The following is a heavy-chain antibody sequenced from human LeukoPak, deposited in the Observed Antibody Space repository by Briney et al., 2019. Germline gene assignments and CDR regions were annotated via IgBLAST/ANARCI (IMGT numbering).Heavy chain of an antibody. CDR1: GGSISSYY. D-gene: IGHD4-17*01. CDR2: IYYSGST. Sequence: PETLSLTCTVSGGSISSYYWSWIRQPPGKGLEWIGYIYYSGSTNYNPSLKCRVTISVDTSKNQFSLKLSSVTAADTAVYYCASHDYGDPIDAFDIWGQGTMVTVSS. CDR3: ASHDYGDPIDAFDI. J-gene: IGHJ3*02. V-gene: IGHV4-59*01.